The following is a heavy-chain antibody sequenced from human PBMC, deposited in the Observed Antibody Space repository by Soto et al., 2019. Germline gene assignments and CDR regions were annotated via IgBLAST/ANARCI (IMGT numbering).Heavy chain of an antibody. J-gene: IGHJ4*02. CDR2: IFSNDEK. CDR3: ARKTGSGLYGDYVDDY. Sequence: QVTLKESGPVLVKPTETLTLTCTVSGFSLSNARMGVSWIRQPPGKALEWLAHIFSNDEKSYSTSLKSRLTISKDTSNSQVVLTMTNMDPVDTATYYCARKTGSGLYGDYVDDYWGQGTLVTVSS. CDR1: GFSLSNARMG. V-gene: IGHV2-26*01. D-gene: IGHD4-17*01.